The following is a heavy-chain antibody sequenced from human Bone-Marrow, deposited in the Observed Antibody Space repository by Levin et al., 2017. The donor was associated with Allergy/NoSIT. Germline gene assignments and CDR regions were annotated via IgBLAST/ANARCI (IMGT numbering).Heavy chain of an antibody. CDR3: ANDRLRYSSTWSERHKYYYYGMDV. CDR2: ISRSGDNT. Sequence: LSLTCAASGFTFSSYAMTWVRQAPGKGLEWVSSISRSGDNTNYVDSVKGRFTLSRDNSEYRVHLQMNSLRAEDTAVYYCANDRLRYSSTWSERHKYYYYGMDVWGQGTTVTVSS. V-gene: IGHV3-23*02. D-gene: IGHD6-19*01. J-gene: IGHJ6*02. CDR1: GFTFSSYA.